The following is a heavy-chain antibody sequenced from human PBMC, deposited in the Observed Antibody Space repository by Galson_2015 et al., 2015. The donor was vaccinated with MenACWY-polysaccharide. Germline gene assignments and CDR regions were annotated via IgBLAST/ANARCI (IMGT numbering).Heavy chain of an antibody. V-gene: IGHV4-39*07. CDR2: IYYSGST. Sequence: SETLSLTCTVSGGSISSSSYYWGWIRQPPGKGLEWIGSIYYSGSTYYNPSLKSRVTISVDTSKNQFSLKLSSVTAADTAVYYCAREFVGANFDYWGQGTLVTVSS. J-gene: IGHJ4*02. D-gene: IGHD1-26*01. CDR3: AREFVGANFDY. CDR1: GGSISSSSYY.